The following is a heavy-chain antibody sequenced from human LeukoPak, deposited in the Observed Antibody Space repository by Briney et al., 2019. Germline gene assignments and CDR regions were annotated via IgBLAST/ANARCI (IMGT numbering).Heavy chain of an antibody. V-gene: IGHV3-48*01. CDR3: ARDRFNSGSYYFDY. CDR2: ISGRSSTI. Sequence: GGSLRLSCAPSGFSYNIYSMNWARQAPGKGLEWVSYISGRSSTIYYADSVKGRFTISRDNAKNSMYLQMNSLRAEDTAVYYCARDRFNSGSYYFDYWGQGTLVTVSS. D-gene: IGHD1-26*01. CDR1: GFSYNIYS. J-gene: IGHJ4*02.